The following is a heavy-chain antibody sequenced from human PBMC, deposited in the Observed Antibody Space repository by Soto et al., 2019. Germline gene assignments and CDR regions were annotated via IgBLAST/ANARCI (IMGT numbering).Heavy chain of an antibody. CDR1: GFTFSSYA. CDR2: ISGSGGST. CDR3: AKDPRIAAADYYYYGMDV. D-gene: IGHD6-13*01. J-gene: IGHJ6*02. V-gene: IGHV3-23*01. Sequence: GESLKISCAASGFTFSSYAMSWVRQAPGKGLEWVSAISGSGGSTYYADSVKGRFTISRDNSKNTLYLQMNSLRAEDTAVYYCAKDPRIAAADYYYYGMDVWGQGTTVTVSS.